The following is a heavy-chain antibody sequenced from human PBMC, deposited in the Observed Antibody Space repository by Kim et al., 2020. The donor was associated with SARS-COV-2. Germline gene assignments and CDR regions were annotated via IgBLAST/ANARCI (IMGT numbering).Heavy chain of an antibody. V-gene: IGHV4-59*01. J-gene: IGHJ4*02. Sequence: NPSLQSRVTLSVDTSKNQFALKLSSVTAADKAVYSCARALEGYGSGWYVDYWGQGTLVTVSS. CDR3: ARALEGYGSGWYVDY. D-gene: IGHD6-19*01.